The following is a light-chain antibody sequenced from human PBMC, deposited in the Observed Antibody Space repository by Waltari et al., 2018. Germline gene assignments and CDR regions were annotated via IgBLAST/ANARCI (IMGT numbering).Light chain of an antibody. CDR3: QQRSNWPPLT. J-gene: IGKJ4*01. V-gene: IGKV3-11*01. Sequence: LVLTQPPATLSLFPGDSATLSCRDSQSVSSYLAWYQQKPGQAPRLLIYDAANRATGIPARFSGSGSGTDFTLTISSLEPEDFAVYYCQQRSNWPPLTFGGGTKVEIK. CDR2: DAA. CDR1: QSVSSY.